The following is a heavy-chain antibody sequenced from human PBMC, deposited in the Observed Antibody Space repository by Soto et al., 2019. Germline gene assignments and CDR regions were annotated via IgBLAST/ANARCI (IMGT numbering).Heavy chain of an antibody. J-gene: IGHJ5*02. CDR2: IRSKAYGGTT. CDR3: TKRISSTGNWFDP. CDR1: GFTFGDYA. Sequence: GGSLRLSCTASGFTFGDYAMSWFRQAPGKGLEWVGFIRSKAYGGTTEYAASVKGRFTISRDDSKSIAYLQMNSLKTEDTAVYYCTKRISSTGNWFDPWGQGTLVTVSS. D-gene: IGHD6-13*01. V-gene: IGHV3-49*03.